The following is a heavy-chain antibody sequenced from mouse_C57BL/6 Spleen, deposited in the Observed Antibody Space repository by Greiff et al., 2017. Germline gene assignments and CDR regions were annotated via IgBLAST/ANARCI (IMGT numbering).Heavy chain of an antibody. CDR3: ARYRKSNHLGY. Sequence: VQLQQPGAELVMPGASVKLSCKASGYTFTSYWMHWVKPRPGQGLEWIGEIDPSDSYTNYNQKFKGKSTLTVDKSSSTAYMQLSSLTSDDSAVDYCARYRKSNHLGYWGQGTLVTVSS. J-gene: IGHJ4*01. V-gene: IGHV1-69*01. CDR2: IDPSDSYT. D-gene: IGHD2-5*01. CDR1: GYTFTSYW.